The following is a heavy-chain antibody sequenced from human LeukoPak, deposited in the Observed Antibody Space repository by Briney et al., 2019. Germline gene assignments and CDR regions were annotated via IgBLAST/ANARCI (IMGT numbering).Heavy chain of an antibody. CDR2: IYYSGST. CDR1: GGSISSYY. V-gene: IGHV4-59*01. J-gene: IGHJ6*02. Sequence: SETLSLTCTVSGGSISSYYWSWIRQPPGKGLEWIGYIYYSGSTNYNPSLKSRVTISIDTSKNQFSLKLSSVTAADTAVYYCARRSYYYYGMDVWGQGTTVTVSS. CDR3: ARRSYYYYGMDV.